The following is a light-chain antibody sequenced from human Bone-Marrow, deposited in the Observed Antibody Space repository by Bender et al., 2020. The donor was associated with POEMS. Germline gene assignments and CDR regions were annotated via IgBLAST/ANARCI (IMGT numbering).Light chain of an antibody. Sequence: QSALTQPRSVSGSPGQTVTISCTGTSSDVGRYNYVSWYQQHPGKAPKLVISDVNQRSSGVPDRFSGSKSGSTASLTISGLQAEDEADYYCCSYAGSPTFVVFGGGTKLTVL. CDR2: DVN. V-gene: IGLV2-11*01. CDR3: CSYAGSPTFVV. J-gene: IGLJ3*02. CDR1: SSDVGRYNY.